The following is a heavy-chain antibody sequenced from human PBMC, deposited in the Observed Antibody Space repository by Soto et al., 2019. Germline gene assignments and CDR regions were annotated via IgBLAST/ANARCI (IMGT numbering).Heavy chain of an antibody. CDR2: IYWDDDK. D-gene: IGHD5-18*01. CDR1: GFSLSTSGVG. CDR3: VHMGYNYGYADY. V-gene: IGHV2-5*02. Sequence: QITLKESGPTLVKPTQTLTLTCTFSGFSLSTSGVGVGWIRQPPGKALEWLALIYWDDDKRYSPSLRSRLTIPKATSKDQVVLTMTNMDPVDTGTYYCVHMGYNYGYADYWGQGTLVTVSS. J-gene: IGHJ4*02.